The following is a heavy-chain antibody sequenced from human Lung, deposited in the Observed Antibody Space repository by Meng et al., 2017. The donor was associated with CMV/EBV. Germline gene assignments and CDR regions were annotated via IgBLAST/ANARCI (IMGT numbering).Heavy chain of an antibody. D-gene: IGHD2-15*01. CDR3: ASGTPGRSYCDY. CDR2: FVNYVDT. Sequence: QSGPGVKKPGASWRVSCKASGYTFGSYGICWVRQAPGQGLEWMGWFVNYVDTYPAPKFQGRVTMTTDTHTNTAFMELRSLTSDDTAVYYCASGTPGRSYCDYWGQGTLVTVSS. CDR1: GYTFGSYG. J-gene: IGHJ4*02. V-gene: IGHV1-18*01.